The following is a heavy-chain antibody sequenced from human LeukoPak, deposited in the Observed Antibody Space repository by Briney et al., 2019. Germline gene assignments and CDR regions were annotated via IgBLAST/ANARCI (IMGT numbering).Heavy chain of an antibody. D-gene: IGHD3-22*01. CDR1: GYTFTSYG. V-gene: IGHV1-18*01. J-gene: IGHJ5*02. CDR2: ISAYNGNT. CDR3: ARDLTSTMIVVVTPFDP. Sequence: SVKVSCKASGYTFTSYGISWVRQAPGQGLEWMGWISAYNGNTNYAQKLQGRVTMTTDTSTSTAYMELRSLRSDDTAVYYCARDLTSTMIVVVTPFDPWGQGTLVTVSS.